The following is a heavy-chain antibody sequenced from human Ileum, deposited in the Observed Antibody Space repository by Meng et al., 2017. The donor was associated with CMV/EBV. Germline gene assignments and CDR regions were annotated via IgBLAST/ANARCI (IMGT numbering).Heavy chain of an antibody. D-gene: IGHD3-10*01. Sequence: QLQEPGPRLLKPSDPLSLTCTVTGGSVSSYYWTWIRQSAGKGLEWIGRIHPSGTTDDNHSLRGRVTMSLDTSKNQFSLKLTSVTAADTAVYYCARAAARGVPVDLWGQGTLVTVSS. CDR2: IHPSGTT. J-gene: IGHJ5*02. CDR1: GGSVSSYY. V-gene: IGHV4-4*07. CDR3: ARAAARGVPVDL.